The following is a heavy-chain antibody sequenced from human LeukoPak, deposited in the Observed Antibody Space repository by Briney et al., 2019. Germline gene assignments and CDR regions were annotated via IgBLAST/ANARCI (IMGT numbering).Heavy chain of an antibody. CDR2: ISPNSGGT. D-gene: IGHD3-3*01. CDR3: ARLPYDEPDY. J-gene: IGHJ4*02. V-gene: IGHV1-2*02. Sequence: ASVRVSCKASGYTSTYYYVHWVRQAPGQGLEWMGCISPNSGGTHYAQNFQGRVTMTRDTSISTAYMELSRLRSDDTAVYFCARLPYDEPDYWGQGTLVTVSS. CDR1: GYTSTYYY.